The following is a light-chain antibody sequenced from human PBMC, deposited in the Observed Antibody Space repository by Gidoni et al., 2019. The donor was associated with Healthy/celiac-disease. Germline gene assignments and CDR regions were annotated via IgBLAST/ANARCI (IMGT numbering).Light chain of an antibody. CDR3: QQYDNLPLMYT. V-gene: IGKV1-33*01. Sequence: SLSASVGARVTITCQASQDISNYLNWYQQKPGKAPKLLIYDASNLETGVPSRFSGSGSGTDFTFTISSLQPEDVATYYCQQYDNLPLMYTFGQGTKLEIK. CDR1: QDISNY. J-gene: IGKJ2*01. CDR2: DAS.